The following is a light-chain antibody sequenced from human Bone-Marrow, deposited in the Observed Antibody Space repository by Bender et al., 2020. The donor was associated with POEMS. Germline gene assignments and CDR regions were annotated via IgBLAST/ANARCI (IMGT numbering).Light chain of an antibody. Sequence: QSALTQRASVSASPGQSITISCTGTSSHVGSASLVSWYQQYPGNAPKLIIYEVNQRPSGISDRFSGSKSGNTASLTISGLQTEDESDYFCCSYAGGYTWVFGGGTHLTVL. CDR3: CSYAGGYTWV. CDR2: EVN. V-gene: IGLV2-23*02. CDR1: SSHVGSASL. J-gene: IGLJ3*02.